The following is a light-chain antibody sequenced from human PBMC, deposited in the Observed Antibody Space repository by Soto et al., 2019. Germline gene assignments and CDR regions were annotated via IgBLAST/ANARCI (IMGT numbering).Light chain of an antibody. J-gene: IGKJ2*01. V-gene: IGKV2-28*01. Sequence: DIVMTQSPLSLPVTPGEPASISCRSSQSLLYGAGYMYVDWYLQKPGQPPQLLIFLGSNRASGGHDMLGGSVSGADFTPKISRVETEDVGVYYYMQTLQTPYTFGQGTKLEIK. CDR3: MQTLQTPYT. CDR1: QSLLYGAGYMY. CDR2: LGS.